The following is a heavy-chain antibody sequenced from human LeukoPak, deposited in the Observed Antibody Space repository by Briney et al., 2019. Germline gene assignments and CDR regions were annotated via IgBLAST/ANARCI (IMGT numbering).Heavy chain of an antibody. CDR1: GFTVSSNY. CDR2: INWNGGST. CDR3: ARADYYDSSGYHY. Sequence: GGSLRLSCAASGFTVSSNYMSWVRQAPGKGLEWVSGINWNGGSTGYADSVKGRFTISRDNAKNFLYLQMNSLRAEDTALYYCARADYYDSSGYHYWGQGTLVTVSS. V-gene: IGHV3-20*04. J-gene: IGHJ4*02. D-gene: IGHD3-22*01.